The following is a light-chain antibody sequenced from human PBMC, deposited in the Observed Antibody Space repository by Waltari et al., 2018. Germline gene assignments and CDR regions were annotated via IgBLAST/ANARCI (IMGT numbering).Light chain of an antibody. Sequence: TQMTQSPTFLSASVGDRVAITCRASQSVSTYLNWYQQKPGEVPTRLIPGVWRLERGVPSRFSGSGSETEFTLTISSLEPDDFATYYCQQGYTLPVTFGGGT. CDR2: GVW. CDR3: QQGYTLPVT. CDR1: QSVSTY. J-gene: IGKJ4*01. V-gene: IGKV1-39*01.